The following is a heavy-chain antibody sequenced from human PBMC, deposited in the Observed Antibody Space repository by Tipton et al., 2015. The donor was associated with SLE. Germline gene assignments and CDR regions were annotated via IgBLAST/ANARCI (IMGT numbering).Heavy chain of an antibody. J-gene: IGHJ4*02. Sequence: GLVKPSETLSLTCAVSDYSISSADYYWSWIRQHPGKGLEWIGYIYYTMSAYYNPSLKSRVIISLDTSKNHFSLKLSSVTAADTAVYYCARVPRTFYYDYSGHFDYWGPGTLVTVSS. CDR1: DYSISSADYY. V-gene: IGHV4-31*11. CDR3: ARVPRTFYYDYSGHFDY. D-gene: IGHD3-22*01. CDR2: IYYTMSA.